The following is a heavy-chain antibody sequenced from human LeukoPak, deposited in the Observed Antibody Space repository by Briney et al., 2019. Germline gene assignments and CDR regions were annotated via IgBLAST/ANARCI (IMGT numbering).Heavy chain of an antibody. CDR2: IYYSGST. Sequence: PSETLSLTCTVSGGSISSYYWSWIRQPPGKGLEWIGDIYYSGSTNYNPSLKSRVTISVDTSKNQFSLKLSSVTAADTAVYYCARLDSSGWYQTHYFDYWGQGTLVTVSS. D-gene: IGHD6-19*01. CDR1: GGSISSYY. J-gene: IGHJ4*02. V-gene: IGHV4-59*08. CDR3: ARLDSSGWYQTHYFDY.